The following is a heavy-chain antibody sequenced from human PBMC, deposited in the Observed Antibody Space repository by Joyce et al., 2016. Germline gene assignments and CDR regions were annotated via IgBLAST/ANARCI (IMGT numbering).Heavy chain of an antibody. J-gene: IGHJ6*02. CDR2: INGGGTT. D-gene: IGHD6-13*01. V-gene: IGHV4-34*01. CDR1: GGSFSGYY. CDR3: ARGRGYTTSVRRRGMDV. Sequence: QVQLQQWGAGLLKPSETLSLTCAVYGGSFSGYYWTFIRQPPGKGLEWIGEINGGGTTNDTPPRKSRFTILLDTSTNQCSRKVTSVTAADTAVYYCARGRGYTTSVRRRGMDVWGQGTTVTVSS.